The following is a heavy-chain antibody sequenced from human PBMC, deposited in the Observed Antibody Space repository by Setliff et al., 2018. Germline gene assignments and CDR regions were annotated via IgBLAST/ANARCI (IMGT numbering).Heavy chain of an antibody. CDR3: SRLIRFCTASTCQGASASEH. CDR2: IFPKTGNT. V-gene: IGHV1-18*01. D-gene: IGHD2-8*02. J-gene: IGHJ4*02. Sequence: ASVKVSCKASGYTFNNYGITWVRQAPGQGLEWMGWIFPKTGNTNYAHKLQGRVTMTTDTSTGTAYMDLRSLRSDDTAVYYCSRLIRFCTASTCQGASASEHWGQGTLVTVSS. CDR1: GYTFNNYG.